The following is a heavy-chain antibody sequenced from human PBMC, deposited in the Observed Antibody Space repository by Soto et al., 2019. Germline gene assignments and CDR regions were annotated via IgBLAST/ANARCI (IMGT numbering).Heavy chain of an antibody. CDR2: IYYSGST. J-gene: IGHJ6*02. CDR1: GGSISSGDYY. CDR3: ARDRLLSEYYYYYGMDV. Sequence: LSLTCTVSGGSISSGDYYWSWIRQPPGKGLEWIGYIYYSGSTYYNPSLKSRVTISVDTSKNQFSLKLSSVTAADTAVYYCARDRLLSEYYYYYGMDVWGQGTTVTVS. V-gene: IGHV4-30-4*01. D-gene: IGHD2-21*02.